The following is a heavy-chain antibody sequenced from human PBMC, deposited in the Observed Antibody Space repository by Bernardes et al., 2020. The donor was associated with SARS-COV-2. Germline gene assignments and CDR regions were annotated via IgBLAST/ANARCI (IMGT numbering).Heavy chain of an antibody. Sequence: GGSLRLSCVTSGFTFDDYMLHWVRRRPGQGLEWVSGIRWDSANIEYAESVRGRFTNSRDNGRNSLFLQMDLLGPDDTAVYYCVRDIMKADDTSVYGMGVWGRGTTVTVSS. CDR1: GFTFDDYM. CDR3: VRDIMKADDTSVYGMGV. D-gene: IGHD1-1*01. V-gene: IGHV3-9*01. CDR2: IRWDSANI. J-gene: IGHJ6*02.